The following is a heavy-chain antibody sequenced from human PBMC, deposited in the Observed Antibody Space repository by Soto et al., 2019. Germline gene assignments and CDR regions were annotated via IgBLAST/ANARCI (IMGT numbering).Heavy chain of an antibody. CDR3: AKEKISPSCCNLFAP. V-gene: IGHV3-23*01. J-gene: IGHJ5*02. CDR1: GFIFSSYA. Sequence: GGSLRLSCAASGFIFSSYAMSWVRQAPGKGLEWVSAISGSGGSTYYADSVKGRFTISRDNSKNTLYLQMNSLRAEDTAVYYCAKEKISPSCCNLFAPWGHGTLVTVFS. D-gene: IGHD2-2*01. CDR2: ISGSGGST.